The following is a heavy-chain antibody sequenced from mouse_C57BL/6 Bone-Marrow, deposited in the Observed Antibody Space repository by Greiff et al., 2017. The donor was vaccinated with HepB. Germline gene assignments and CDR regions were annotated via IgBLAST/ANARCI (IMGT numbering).Heavy chain of an antibody. V-gene: IGHV6-3*01. D-gene: IGHD2-4*01. CDR3: TGGYGLRRRFAY. CDR2: IRLKSDNYAT. J-gene: IGHJ3*01. CDR1: GFTFSNYW. Sequence: EVKLVESGGGLVQPGGSMKLSCVASGFTFSNYWMNWVRQSPEKGLEWVAQIRLKSDNYATHYAESVKGRFTISRDDSKSSVYLQMNNLRAEDTGIYYCTGGYGLRRRFAYWGQGTLVTVSA.